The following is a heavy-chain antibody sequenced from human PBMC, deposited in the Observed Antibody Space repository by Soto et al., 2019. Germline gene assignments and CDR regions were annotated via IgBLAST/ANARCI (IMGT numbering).Heavy chain of an antibody. V-gene: IGHV4-59*01. CDR2: IYYSGST. Sequence: SETLSLTCTVSGGSISSYYWSWIRQPPGKGLEWIGYIYYSGSTNYNPSLKSRVTISVDTSKNQFSLKLSSVTAADTAVYYCARGADIVVLTATDYSGMDVWGQGNTVTVSS. D-gene: IGHD2-21*02. J-gene: IGHJ6*02. CDR3: ARGADIVVLTATDYSGMDV. CDR1: GGSISSYY.